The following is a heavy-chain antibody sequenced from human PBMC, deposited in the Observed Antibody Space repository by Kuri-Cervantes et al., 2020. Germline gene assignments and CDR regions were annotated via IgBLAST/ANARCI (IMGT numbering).Heavy chain of an antibody. CDR2: ISGRDNTI. CDR1: GFTVSSNY. D-gene: IGHD6-19*01. J-gene: IGHJ3*02. Sequence: GESLKISCAASGFTVSSNYMNWIRQAPGKGLEWVSYISGRDNTISYADSVKGRFTISRDNAKNSLYLQMNSLRAEDTAVYYCAREFPGTAVAGTEGALDIWGQGTKVTVSS. CDR3: AREFPGTAVAGTEGALDI. V-gene: IGHV3-11*04.